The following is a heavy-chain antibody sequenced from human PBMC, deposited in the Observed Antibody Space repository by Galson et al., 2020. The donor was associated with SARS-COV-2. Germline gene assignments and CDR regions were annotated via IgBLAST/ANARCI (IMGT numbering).Heavy chain of an antibody. V-gene: IGHV3-30*04. CDR3: ARVLLDYYGMDV. Sequence: GGSLRLSCAASGFTFSSSAMHWVRQAPGKGLEWVAVISYDGSNKYYADSVKGRFTISRDNSKNTLYLQMNSLRAEDTAVYYCARVLLDYYGMDVWGQGTTVTVSS. CDR2: ISYDGSNK. J-gene: IGHJ6*02. CDR1: GFTFSSSA.